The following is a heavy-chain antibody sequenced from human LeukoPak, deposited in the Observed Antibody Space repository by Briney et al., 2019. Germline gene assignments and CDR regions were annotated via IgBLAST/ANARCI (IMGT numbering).Heavy chain of an antibody. CDR1: GFTFSNTW. Sequence: GGSLRLSCAASGFTFSNTWMRWVRQAPGKGLVWVSRIDSDGGRITYADSVKGRFTISRDNAKNTVYLQMHSLRAEDTAVYYCARDWYFSIDYWGQGTLVTVSS. CDR2: IDSDGGRI. D-gene: IGHD6-13*01. CDR3: ARDWYFSIDY. V-gene: IGHV3-74*01. J-gene: IGHJ4*02.